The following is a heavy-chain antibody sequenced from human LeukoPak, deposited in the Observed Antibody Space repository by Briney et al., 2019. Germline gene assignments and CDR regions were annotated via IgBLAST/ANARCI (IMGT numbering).Heavy chain of an antibody. CDR2: IYHSGST. CDR3: ARRKVAAEIDY. CDR1: GYSISSGYY. D-gene: IGHD6-13*01. J-gene: IGHJ4*02. Sequence: KPSATLSLTCAVAGYSISSGYYWGWIRQPPGKGLEWIGSIYHSGSTYYNPSLKSRVTISVDTSKNQFSLKLSSVTAADTAIYYCARRKVAAEIDYWGQGTLVTVSS. V-gene: IGHV4-38-2*01.